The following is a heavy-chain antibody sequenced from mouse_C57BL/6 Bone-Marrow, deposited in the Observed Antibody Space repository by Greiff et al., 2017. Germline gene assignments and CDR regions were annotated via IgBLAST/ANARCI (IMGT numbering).Heavy chain of an antibody. V-gene: IGHV5-4*01. CDR3: ARDGLEYYSIDY. D-gene: IGHD2-2*01. CDR2: ISDGGSYT. CDR1: GFTFSSYA. Sequence: EVKLMESGGGLVKPGGSLKLSCAASGFTFSSYAMSWVRQTPEKRLEWVATISDGGSYTYYPDTVQGRFTISRDNAKNNLYLQMSHLKSEYTARDYCARDGLEYYSIDYGGQGTSVTVSS. J-gene: IGHJ4*01.